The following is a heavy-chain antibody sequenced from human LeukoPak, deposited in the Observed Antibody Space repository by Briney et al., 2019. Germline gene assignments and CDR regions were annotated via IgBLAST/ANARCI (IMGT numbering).Heavy chain of an antibody. D-gene: IGHD6-6*01. J-gene: IGHJ4*02. CDR1: GYTFTAYY. CDR3: ARSIAARGTDY. Sequence: ASVKVSCKASGYTFTAYYIHWVRQAPGQGLEWMGWINPNSGGTKYAQKFQGRGTMTRDTSISTAYMELSRLRSDDTAVYYCARSIAARGTDYWGQGTLVTVSS. V-gene: IGHV1-2*02. CDR2: INPNSGGT.